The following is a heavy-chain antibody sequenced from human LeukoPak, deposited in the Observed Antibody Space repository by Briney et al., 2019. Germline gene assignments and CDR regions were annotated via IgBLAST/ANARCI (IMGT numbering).Heavy chain of an antibody. J-gene: IGHJ6*03. Sequence: ASVKVSCKASGYTFTSYGISWVRQAPGQGLEWMGWISAYNGNTNYAQKLQGRVTMTTDTSTSTAYMELRSLRSDDTAVYYCARVLAPQTYYYYMDVWGKGTTVTVSS. CDR2: ISAYNGNT. CDR1: GYTFTSYG. CDR3: ARVLAPQTYYYYMDV. V-gene: IGHV1-18*01. D-gene: IGHD2-15*01.